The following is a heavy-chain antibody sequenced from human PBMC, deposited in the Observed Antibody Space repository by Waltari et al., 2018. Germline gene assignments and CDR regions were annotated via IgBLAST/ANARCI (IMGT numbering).Heavy chain of an antibody. CDR3: ARERTGTGAFDI. CDR2: ISSSSSYI. CDR1: GFTFSSYS. Sequence: EVQLVESGGGLVKPGGSLRLSCAASGFTFSSYSLNWVRQAPGKGLEWVSSISSSSSYIYYADSVKGRFTISRDNAKNSLYLQMNSLRAEDTAVYYCARERTGTGAFDIWGQGTMVTVSS. V-gene: IGHV3-21*01. J-gene: IGHJ3*02. D-gene: IGHD1-1*01.